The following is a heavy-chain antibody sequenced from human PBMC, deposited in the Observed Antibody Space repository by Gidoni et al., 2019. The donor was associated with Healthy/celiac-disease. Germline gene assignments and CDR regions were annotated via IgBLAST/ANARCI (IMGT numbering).Heavy chain of an antibody. CDR2: IYYSGST. D-gene: IGHD3-22*01. CDR1: GGPISSYY. J-gene: IGHJ1*01. V-gene: IGHV4-59*01. CDR3: AREFGNYYDNSGYSPRYFQH. Sequence: QVQLQESCPGLVKPSETLSLTCTVSGGPISSYYWSWIRQPPGKGLEWIGYIYYSGSTNYNPSLKSRVTISVDTSKNQFSLKLSSVTAADTAVYYCAREFGNYYDNSGYSPRYFQHWGQGTLVTVSS.